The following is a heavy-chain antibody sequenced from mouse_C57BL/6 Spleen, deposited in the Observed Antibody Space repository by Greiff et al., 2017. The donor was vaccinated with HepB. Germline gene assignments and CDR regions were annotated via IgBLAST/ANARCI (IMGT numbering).Heavy chain of an antibody. Sequence: DVKLVESEGGLVQPGSSMKLSCTASGFTFSDYYMAWVRQVPEKGLEWVANINYDGSSTYYLDSLKSRFIISRDNAKNILYLQMSSLKSEDTATYYCARGHSSYGYFDVWGTGTTVTVSS. V-gene: IGHV5-16*01. D-gene: IGHD1-1*01. CDR3: ARGHSSYGYFDV. J-gene: IGHJ1*03. CDR1: GFTFSDYY. CDR2: INYDGSST.